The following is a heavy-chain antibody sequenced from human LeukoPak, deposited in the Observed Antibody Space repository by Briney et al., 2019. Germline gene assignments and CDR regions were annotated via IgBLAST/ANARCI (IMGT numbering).Heavy chain of an antibody. CDR1: GFTFSSYT. Sequence: PGGSLRLSCAASGFTFSSYTMNWVRQTPGKGLEWVGFIRSKAYGGTTEYAASVKGRFTISRDDSKSIAYLQMNSLKTEDTAVYYCTRDSSSWYYNWFDPWGQGTLVTVSS. J-gene: IGHJ5*02. CDR3: TRDSSSWYYNWFDP. V-gene: IGHV3-49*04. D-gene: IGHD6-13*01. CDR2: IRSKAYGGTT.